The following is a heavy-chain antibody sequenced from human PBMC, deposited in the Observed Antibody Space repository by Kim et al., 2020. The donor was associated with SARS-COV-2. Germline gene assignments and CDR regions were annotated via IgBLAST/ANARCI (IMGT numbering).Heavy chain of an antibody. CDR3: ARDQTQELFFGELLYYYGMDV. J-gene: IGHJ6*02. Sequence: ASVKVSCKASGYTFTSYGISWVRQAPGQGLEWMGWISAYNGNTNYAQKLQGRVTMTTDTSTSTAYMELRSLRSDDTAVYYCARDQTQELFFGELLYYYGMDVWGQGTTVTVSS. CDR1: GYTFTSYG. V-gene: IGHV1-18*01. D-gene: IGHD3-10*01. CDR2: ISAYNGNT.